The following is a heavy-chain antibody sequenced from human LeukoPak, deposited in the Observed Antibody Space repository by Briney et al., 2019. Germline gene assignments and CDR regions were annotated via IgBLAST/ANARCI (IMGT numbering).Heavy chain of an antibody. V-gene: IGHV3-48*01. Sequence: GGSLRLSCAASGFTFSSHTMNWVRQPPGKGLEWVSNIGTSSTTRYYADSVKGRFTISKDNAKNSLYLQMNSLRADDTAVYYCATDFPCTSTSCYWGYWGQGTLVTVSS. CDR2: IGTSSTTR. CDR3: ATDFPCTSTSCYWGY. D-gene: IGHD2-2*01. CDR1: GFTFSSHT. J-gene: IGHJ4*02.